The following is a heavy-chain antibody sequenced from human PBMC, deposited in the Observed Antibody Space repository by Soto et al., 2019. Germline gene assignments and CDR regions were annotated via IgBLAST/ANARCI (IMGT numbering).Heavy chain of an antibody. J-gene: IGHJ4*02. Sequence: QITLKESGPPLVKPTQTLTLTCTFSGFSLSTGGVGVGWIRQPPGKALEWLALIYWDEDKRYSPSLKSRVTITKDTSKNQVVLIMTNVDPVDTATYYCAHTLLFHRHFDYWGQGTLVTVSS. D-gene: IGHD3-10*02. V-gene: IGHV2-5*02. CDR2: IYWDEDK. CDR3: AHTLLFHRHFDY. CDR1: GFSLSTGGVG.